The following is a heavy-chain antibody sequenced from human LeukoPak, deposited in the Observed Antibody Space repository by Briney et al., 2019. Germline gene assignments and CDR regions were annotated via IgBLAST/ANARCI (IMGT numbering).Heavy chain of an antibody. Sequence: GGSLRLSCAASGFTFDDYGMSWVRQAPGKGLEWVSGINWNGGSTGYAHSVKGRFTISRDNAKNSLYLQMNSLRAEDTALYYCARGHRTNYDFWSGHYYYYYYMDVWGKGTTVTVSS. J-gene: IGHJ6*03. V-gene: IGHV3-20*04. CDR2: INWNGGST. CDR3: ARGHRTNYDFWSGHYYYYYYMDV. CDR1: GFTFDDYG. D-gene: IGHD3-3*01.